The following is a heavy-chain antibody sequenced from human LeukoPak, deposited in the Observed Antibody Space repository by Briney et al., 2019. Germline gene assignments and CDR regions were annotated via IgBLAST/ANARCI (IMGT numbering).Heavy chain of an antibody. Sequence: GGALRLSCAASGFTFSSYAMSWVRQAPGKGLEWVSAISGSGGSTYYADSVKGRFTISRDNSKNTLYLQMNSLRAEDTAVYYCAKSGGYSYSPFDYWGQGTLVTVSS. CDR3: AKSGGYSYSPFDY. CDR1: GFTFSSYA. CDR2: ISGSGGST. D-gene: IGHD5-18*01. J-gene: IGHJ4*02. V-gene: IGHV3-23*01.